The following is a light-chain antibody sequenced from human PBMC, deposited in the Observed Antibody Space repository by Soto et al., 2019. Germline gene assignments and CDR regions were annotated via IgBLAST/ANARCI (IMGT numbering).Light chain of an antibody. V-gene: IGLV2-14*01. Sequence: QSALPQPASVSGSPGQSITISCTGTSSDVGGFNSVCWYQHHPGNAPKLMIYEVSDRPSGVSNRFSGSKSGNTASLTISGLQAEDEADYYCSSYRGSDTYVFGTGTKLTVL. CDR3: SSYRGSDTYV. J-gene: IGLJ1*01. CDR1: SSDVGGFNS. CDR2: EVS.